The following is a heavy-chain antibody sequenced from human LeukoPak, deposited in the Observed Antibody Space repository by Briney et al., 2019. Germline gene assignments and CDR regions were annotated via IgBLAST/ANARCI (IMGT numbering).Heavy chain of an antibody. CDR1: GFTFSTYS. CDR2: ISGSGSYM. D-gene: IGHD2-15*01. J-gene: IGHJ3*02. V-gene: IGHV3-21*03. Sequence: PGGSLRLSCAVSGFTFSTYSMNWVRQAPGKGLEWVSFISGSGSYMYCADSVKGRFTISRDNAKDSLYLQMNSLRAEDTAVYYCARIAYSHDAFDIWGRGTMVTVSS. CDR3: ARIAYSHDAFDI.